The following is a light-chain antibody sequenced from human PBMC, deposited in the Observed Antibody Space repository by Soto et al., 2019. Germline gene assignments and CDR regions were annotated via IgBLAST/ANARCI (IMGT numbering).Light chain of an antibody. Sequence: EIVLTQSPGTLSLSPGERATLSCRASQSVSSSYLAWYQQKPGQAPRLLIYGASSRATGIPDRFSGSGSGTDFTLTISRLAPEDFAVYYFQQYGSSPPVTFGGGTKVEIK. CDR2: GAS. V-gene: IGKV3-20*01. CDR3: QQYGSSPPVT. J-gene: IGKJ4*01. CDR1: QSVSSSY.